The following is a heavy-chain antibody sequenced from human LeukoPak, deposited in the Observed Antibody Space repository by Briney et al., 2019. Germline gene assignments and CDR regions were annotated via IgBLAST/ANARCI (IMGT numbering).Heavy chain of an antibody. CDR2: ISSSGSTI. D-gene: IGHD3-22*01. J-gene: IGHJ4*02. CDR1: GFTFSSYE. CDR3: AREAPNHYYDSSGYFDY. Sequence: QPGGSLRLSCAASGFTFSSYEMNWVRQAPGKGLEWVSYISSSGSTIYYADSVKGRFTISRDNAKNSLYLQMNSLRAEDTAVYYCAREAPNHYYDSSGYFDYWGQGALVTVSS. V-gene: IGHV3-48*03.